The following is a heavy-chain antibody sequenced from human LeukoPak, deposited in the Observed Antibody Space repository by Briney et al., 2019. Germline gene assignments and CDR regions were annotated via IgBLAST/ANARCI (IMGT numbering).Heavy chain of an antibody. Sequence: GGSLRLSCAASGFTFSSYAMHWVRQAPGKGLEWVAVISYDGSNKYYADSVKGRFTISRDNSKNTLYLQMNSLRAEDTAVYYCANLLSRDGYNFGYWGQGTLVTVSS. CDR3: ANLLSRDGYNFGY. J-gene: IGHJ4*02. CDR1: GFTFSSYA. V-gene: IGHV3-30-3*01. D-gene: IGHD5-24*01. CDR2: ISYDGSNK.